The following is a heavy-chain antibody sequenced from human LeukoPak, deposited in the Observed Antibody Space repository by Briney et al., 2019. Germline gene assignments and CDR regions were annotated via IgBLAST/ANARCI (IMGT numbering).Heavy chain of an antibody. J-gene: IGHJ4*02. CDR2: INHSGST. CDR1: GGSLSGYY. V-gene: IGHV4-34*01. Sequence: PSETLSLTCAVYGGSLSGYYWSWIRQPPGKWLEWIGEINHSGSTNYNPSLKSRVTISVDTSKNQFSLKLSSVTAADTAVYYCARGDYGGRHFDYWGQGTLVTVSS. CDR3: ARGDYGGRHFDY. D-gene: IGHD4-23*01.